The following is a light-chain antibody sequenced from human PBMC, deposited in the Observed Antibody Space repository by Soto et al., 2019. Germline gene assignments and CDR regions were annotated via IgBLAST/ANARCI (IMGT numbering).Light chain of an antibody. Sequence: IVLTQSPGTLSLSPGKRATLSCRASQSVSSRSLAWYQQKPGQAPRLLIYGAFTRATGIPARFSGSGSGKEFTLTIDSLQPEDFAVYYCQQYYNWPLTFGGGTKVDIK. J-gene: IGKJ4*01. V-gene: IGKV3-15*01. CDR1: QSVSSRS. CDR3: QQYYNWPLT. CDR2: GAF.